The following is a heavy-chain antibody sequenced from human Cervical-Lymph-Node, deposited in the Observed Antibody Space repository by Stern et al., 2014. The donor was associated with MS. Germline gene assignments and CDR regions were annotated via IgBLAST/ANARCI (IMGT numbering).Heavy chain of an antibody. Sequence: VQLVESGGGVVQPGRSLRLSCVASGLTFSTSVMHWVRQAPGKGLEWVAVVWNDGSKEHFTESVKVRFSTSRYTAKNTLHLQMSSLRAEYTAVYFCATSTASDAFDIWGQGTLVTVSS. CDR3: ATSTASDAFDI. D-gene: IGHD2/OR15-2a*01. CDR2: VWNDGSKE. J-gene: IGHJ3*02. CDR1: GLTFSTSV. V-gene: IGHV3-33*01.